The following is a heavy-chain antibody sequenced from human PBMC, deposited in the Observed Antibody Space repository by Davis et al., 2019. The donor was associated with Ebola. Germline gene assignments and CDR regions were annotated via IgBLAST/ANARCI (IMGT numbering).Heavy chain of an antibody. CDR1: GFTVSTNY. J-gene: IGHJ4*02. Sequence: GESLKISCVASGFTVSTNYMTWVRQAPGKGLEWVSVIYNSGSTYYADSVKGRFTISRDNYKNTLYLQMNSLSADDTAVYYCATCGFCVSSSGIDYRGQGTLVTVSS. V-gene: IGHV3-53*01. D-gene: IGHD6-19*01. CDR3: ATCGFCVSSSGIDY. CDR2: IYNSGST.